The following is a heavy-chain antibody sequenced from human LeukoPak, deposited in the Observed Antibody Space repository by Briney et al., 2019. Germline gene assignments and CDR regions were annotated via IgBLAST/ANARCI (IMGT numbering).Heavy chain of an antibody. J-gene: IGHJ4*02. CDR1: GGTFSSYA. CDR2: IIPIFGTA. V-gene: IGHV1-69*05. Sequence: SVKVSCKASGGTFSSYAISWVRQAPGQGLEWMGGIIPIFGTANYAQKFQGRVTITTDESTSTAYMELSSLRSEDTAVYYCAVRSVEMATIPDYWGQGTLVTVSS. D-gene: IGHD5-24*01. CDR3: AVRSVEMATIPDY.